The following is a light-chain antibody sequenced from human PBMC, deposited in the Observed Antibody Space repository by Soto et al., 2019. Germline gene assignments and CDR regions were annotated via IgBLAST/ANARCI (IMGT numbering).Light chain of an antibody. V-gene: IGKV3-11*01. CDR2: DAS. CDR1: QRVRSY. J-gene: IGKJ1*01. Sequence: EIVLTQSPATLSLSPGERATLSCRASQRVRSYLAWYQQKPGQAPRLLIYDASNRATGIPARFSGSGSGTEFTLTISRLEPEDFAGYYCQHRRNWPLTFGPGTKVGL. CDR3: QHRRNWPLT.